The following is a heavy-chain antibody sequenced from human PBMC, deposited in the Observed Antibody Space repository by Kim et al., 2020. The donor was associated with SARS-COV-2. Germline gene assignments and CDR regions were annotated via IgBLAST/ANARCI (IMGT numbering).Heavy chain of an antibody. CDR2: ISYDGSNK. D-gene: IGHD3-9*01. J-gene: IGHJ4*02. CDR3: AKDGSGYAVDY. V-gene: IGHV3-30*18. CDR1: GFTFSSYG. Sequence: GGSLRLSCAASGFTFSSYGMHWVRQAPGKGLEWVAVISYDGSNKYYADSVKGRFTISRDNSKNTLYLQMNSLRAEDTAVYYCAKDGSGYAVDYWGQGTVVTVSS.